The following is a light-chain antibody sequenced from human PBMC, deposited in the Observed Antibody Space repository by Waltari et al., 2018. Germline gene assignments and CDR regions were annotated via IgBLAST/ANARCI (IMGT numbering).Light chain of an antibody. Sequence: EIVLTQSPGILSLSPGERATLSCRASQSVSSSYLAWYQQKPGQAPRLLIYGASSRATGIPDMFSGSGSGTDLTLTIIRLEPEDFAVYYCQQYGTSPQTFGQGTKVEIK. V-gene: IGKV3-20*01. J-gene: IGKJ1*01. CDR3: QQYGTSPQT. CDR2: GAS. CDR1: QSVSSSY.